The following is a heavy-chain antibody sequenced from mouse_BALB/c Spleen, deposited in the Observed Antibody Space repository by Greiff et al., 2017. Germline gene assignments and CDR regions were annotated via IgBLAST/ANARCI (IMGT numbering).Heavy chain of an antibody. CDR3: ARGEVRRGYAMDY. J-gene: IGHJ4*01. Sequence: DVMLVESGGGLVKPGGSLKLSCAASGFTFSDYYMYWVRQTPEKRLEWVATISDGGSYTYYPDSVKGRFTISRDNAKNNLYLQMSSLKSEDTAMYYCARGEVRRGYAMDYWGQGTSVTVSS. V-gene: IGHV5-4*02. CDR1: GFTFSDYY. D-gene: IGHD2-14*01. CDR2: ISDGGSYT.